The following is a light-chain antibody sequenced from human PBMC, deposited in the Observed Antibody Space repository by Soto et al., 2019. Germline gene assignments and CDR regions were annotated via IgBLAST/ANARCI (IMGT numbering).Light chain of an antibody. CDR3: QYYNTFGWT. V-gene: IGKV1-5*03. CDR1: QSISSW. CDR2: KTS. Sequence: DIPLTQSPSTLSASVGDRVTITCRASQSISSWLAWYQQKPGKATKFLIYKTSNLESGVPSRFSGSGSGTEFTLTISSLQPDDFATYYGQYYNTFGWTFGQGTEVEIK. J-gene: IGKJ1*01.